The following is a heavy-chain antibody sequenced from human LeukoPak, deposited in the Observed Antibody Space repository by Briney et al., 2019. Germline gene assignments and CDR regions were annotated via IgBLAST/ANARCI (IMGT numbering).Heavy chain of an antibody. CDR1: GGSISSTSYY. J-gene: IGHJ4*02. CDR3: ARLTVATRDRHFDY. Sequence: PSQTLSLTCTVSGGSISSTSYYWGWIRQPPGKGLECIGSIYHSGTTYDNPSLKSRVAISVDTSKNQFSLKLSSVTAADTAVYYCARLTVATRDRHFDYWGQGTLVTVSS. D-gene: IGHD5-12*01. V-gene: IGHV4-39*01. CDR2: IYHSGTT.